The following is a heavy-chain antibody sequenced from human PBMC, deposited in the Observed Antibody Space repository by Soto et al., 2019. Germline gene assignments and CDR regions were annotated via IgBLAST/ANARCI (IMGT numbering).Heavy chain of an antibody. Sequence: SETLSLTYTVSGVSISSGGYYWSWIRQHPGKGLEWIGYIYYSGRTYYNPPLKSRVTISVDMSQNQFSLKLSSVTAADTAVYYCAREGYDSRGHPIWAFDIWGQGTRVTVSS. CDR3: AREGYDSRGHPIWAFDI. J-gene: IGHJ3*02. CDR2: IYYSGRT. V-gene: IGHV4-31*03. D-gene: IGHD3-22*01. CDR1: GVSISSGGYY.